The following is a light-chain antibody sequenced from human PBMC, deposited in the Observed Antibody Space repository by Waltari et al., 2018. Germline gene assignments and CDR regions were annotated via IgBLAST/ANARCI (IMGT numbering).Light chain of an antibody. CDR1: QNVNSK. J-gene: IGKJ1*01. Sequence: ETVMTQSPATLSVSPGERVTLSCRASQNVNSKLSWYQQKPGQAPRLLINGASTRATGIPARFRGSGSGTEFTLTISSLQSEDFGIYYCLQYNNWPRTFGQGTKVDIK. CDR2: GAS. CDR3: LQYNNWPRT. V-gene: IGKV3-15*01.